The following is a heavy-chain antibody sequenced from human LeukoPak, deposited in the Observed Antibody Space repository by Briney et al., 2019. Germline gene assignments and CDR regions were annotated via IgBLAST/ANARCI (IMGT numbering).Heavy chain of an antibody. CDR2: IYYSGST. CDR3: ARSKSGGYGCFDP. J-gene: IGHJ5*02. Sequence: SETLSLTCTVSGGSISSYYWSWIRQPPGKGLEWIGFIYYSGSTSYNPSLKSRVTISVDTSKNQLSLKLSSVTAADTAVYYCARSKSGGYGCFDPWGQGTLVTVSS. D-gene: IGHD4-17*01. CDR1: GGSISSYY. V-gene: IGHV4-59*01.